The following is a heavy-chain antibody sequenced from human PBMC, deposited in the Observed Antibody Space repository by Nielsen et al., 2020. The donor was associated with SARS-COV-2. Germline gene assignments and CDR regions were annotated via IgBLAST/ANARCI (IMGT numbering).Heavy chain of an antibody. J-gene: IGHJ5*02. CDR3: ARVRSSSGIWFDP. Sequence: ASVKVSCKASGYTFTGHYMHWMRQAPGQGPEWMGQVNPNSGATNYAQKFQGRVTLTRDTSINTTYMELNRLTSDDTAVYYCARVRSSSGIWFDPWGQGTLVVVSS. CDR1: GYTFTGHY. D-gene: IGHD3-10*01. CDR2: VNPNSGAT. V-gene: IGHV1-2*06.